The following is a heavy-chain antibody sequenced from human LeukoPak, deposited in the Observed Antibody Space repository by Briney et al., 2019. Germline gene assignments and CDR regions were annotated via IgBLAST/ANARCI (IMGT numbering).Heavy chain of an antibody. CDR1: GFTFSSYS. CDR3: ARDPHGGLDY. D-gene: IGHD3-10*01. V-gene: IGHV3-21*01. Sequence: AGGSLRLSCAASGFTFSSYSMNWVRQAPGKGLEWVSSISSSGSYIYYADSVKGRFTISRDNAKNSLYLQMNSLRAEDTAVYYCARDPHGGLDYWGQGTLVTVSS. J-gene: IGHJ4*02. CDR2: ISSSGSYI.